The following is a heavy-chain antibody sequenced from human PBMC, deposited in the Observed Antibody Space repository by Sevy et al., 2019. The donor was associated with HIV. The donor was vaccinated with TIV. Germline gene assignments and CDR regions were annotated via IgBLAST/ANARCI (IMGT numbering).Heavy chain of an antibody. D-gene: IGHD2-21*01. CDR1: GFTFNDYA. V-gene: IGHV3-23*01. CDR3: ARAGPLGDLDHFDR. Sequence: GGSLRLSCAASGFTFNDYAMSWVRQAPGRGLEWVSTITGRGDTTNYAGSVKGRFTISRDNSKNTLYLQMNSLRAEDSAVYYCARAGPLGDLDHFDRWGQGTLVTVSS. J-gene: IGHJ4*02. CDR2: ITGRGDTT.